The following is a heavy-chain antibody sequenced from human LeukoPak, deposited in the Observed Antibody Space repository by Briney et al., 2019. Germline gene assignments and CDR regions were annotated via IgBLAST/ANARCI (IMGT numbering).Heavy chain of an antibody. CDR1: GFTFSSYW. V-gene: IGHV3-7*01. Sequence: GGSLRLSCAASGFTFSSYWMSWVRQAPGKGREWVANIKQDGSEKNYVDSVKGRFTISRDNAKNSLYLQMNSLRDEDTAVYYCATSGNYYLKYWGQGTLVTVSS. CDR3: ATSGNYYLKY. CDR2: IKQDGSEK. D-gene: IGHD1-26*01. J-gene: IGHJ4*02.